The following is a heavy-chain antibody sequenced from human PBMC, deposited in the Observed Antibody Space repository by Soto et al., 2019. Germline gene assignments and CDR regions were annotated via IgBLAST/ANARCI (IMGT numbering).Heavy chain of an antibody. CDR3: AKDNSSYYYYYYGMDV. CDR2: ISYDGSNK. CDR1: GFTFSSYW. V-gene: IGHV3-30*18. J-gene: IGHJ6*02. Sequence: GGSLRLSCAASGFTFSSYWMSWVRQAPGKGLEWVAVISYDGSNKYYADSVKGRFTISRDNSKNTLYLQMNSLRAEDTAVYYCAKDNSSYYYYYYGMDVWGQGTTVTVSS. D-gene: IGHD6-6*01.